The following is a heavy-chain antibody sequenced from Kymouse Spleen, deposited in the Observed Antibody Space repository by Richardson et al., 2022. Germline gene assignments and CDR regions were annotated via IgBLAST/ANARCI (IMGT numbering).Heavy chain of an antibody. J-gene: IGHJ6*02. D-gene: IGHD5-12*01. CDR1: GFTFSSYD. CDR3: ARGYSGYYYYGMDV. V-gene: IGHV3-13*01. CDR2: IGTAGDT. Sequence: EVQLVESGGGLVQPGGSLRLSCAASGFTFSSYDMHWVRQATGKGLEWVSAIGTAGDTYYPGSVKGRFTISRENAKNSLYLQMNSLRAGDTAVYYCARGYSGYYYYGMDVWGQGTTVTVSS.